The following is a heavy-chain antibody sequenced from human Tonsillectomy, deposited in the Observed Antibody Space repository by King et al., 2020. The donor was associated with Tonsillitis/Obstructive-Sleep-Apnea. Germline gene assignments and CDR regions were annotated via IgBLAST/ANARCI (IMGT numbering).Heavy chain of an antibody. Sequence: VQLVESGGGLVKPGGSLRLSCAASGFTFSDYYMSWIRQAPGKGLEWVSYISCSSRYTNYTDSVKGRFTISRDNAKNSLYLQMNSLRAEDTAVYYCAGDLRYYDFWGGGQGTLVPVSS. D-gene: IGHD3-3*01. CDR1: GFTFSDYY. V-gene: IGHV3-11*05. CDR3: AGDLRYYDFWG. J-gene: IGHJ4*02. CDR2: ISCSSRYT.